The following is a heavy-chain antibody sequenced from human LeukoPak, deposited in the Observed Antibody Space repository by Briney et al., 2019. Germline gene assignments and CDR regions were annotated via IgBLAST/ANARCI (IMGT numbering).Heavy chain of an antibody. D-gene: IGHD1-1*01. V-gene: IGHV6-1*01. CDR2: TYYRSKFYN. J-gene: IGHJ5*02. CDR1: GDSVSSNSVA. CDR3: ARGTRGQLNWFDP. Sequence: SQTLSLTCAISGDSVSSNSVAWNWIRQSASRGLEWLGRTYYRSKFYNDYAVSVKSRITINADTSKNQFSLQLNSVTPEDTAVHYCARGTRGQLNWFDPWGQGTLVTVSS.